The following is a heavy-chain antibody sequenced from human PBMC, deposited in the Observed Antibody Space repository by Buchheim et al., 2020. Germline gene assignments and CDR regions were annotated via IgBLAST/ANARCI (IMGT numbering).Heavy chain of an antibody. Sequence: QVQLVQSGAEVKKPGASVKVSCKASGYTFSNYGIHWVRQAPGQRLEWMGWIDAGSGNTKYSQKFQGRVNITGAPSASTAYMDMSSLRSEDTAVYYCARGLSSDDCVSSSSVECGMDVWGQGTT. CDR2: IDAGSGNT. V-gene: IGHV1-3*01. CDR3: ARGLSSDDCVSSSSVECGMDV. D-gene: IGHD2-2*01. J-gene: IGHJ6*02. CDR1: GYTFSNYG.